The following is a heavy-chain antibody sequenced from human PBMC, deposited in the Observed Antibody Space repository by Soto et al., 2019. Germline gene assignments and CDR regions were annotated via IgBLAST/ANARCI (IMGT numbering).Heavy chain of an antibody. CDR3: ARDGIKGSSGYRHDAFDI. CDR2: IIPIFGTA. D-gene: IGHD3-22*01. V-gene: IGHV1-69*13. Sequence: SVKVSWKASGGTFSSYAISWVRQAPGQGLEWMGGIIPIFGTANYAQKFQGRVTITADESTSTAYMELSSLRSEDTAVYYCARDGIKGSSGYRHDAFDIWGQGTMVTVSS. CDR1: GGTFSSYA. J-gene: IGHJ3*02.